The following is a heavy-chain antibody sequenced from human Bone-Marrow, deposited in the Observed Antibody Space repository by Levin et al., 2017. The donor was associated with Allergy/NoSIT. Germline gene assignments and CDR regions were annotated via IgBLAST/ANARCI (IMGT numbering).Heavy chain of an antibody. V-gene: IGHV3-53*01. CDR3: ARGRGPRPSPYYAMDV. Sequence: PGGSLRLSCAVSGFTVSSNYISWVRQAPGKGLEWVSVIYGGGDTYYADSVKGRFTISRDSSQNTVYLQMDSLGVEDTAVYYCARGRGPRPSPYYAMDVWGQGTTVTVSS. J-gene: IGHJ6*02. D-gene: IGHD3-10*01. CDR1: GFTVSSNY. CDR2: IYGGGDT.